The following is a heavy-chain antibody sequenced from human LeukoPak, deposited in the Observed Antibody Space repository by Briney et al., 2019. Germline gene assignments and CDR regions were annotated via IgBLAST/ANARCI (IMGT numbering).Heavy chain of an antibody. D-gene: IGHD1-26*01. CDR1: GFTFDDYA. CDR3: AKATSGSYRGNFFDY. CDR2: ISWNSSSI. V-gene: IGHV3-9*01. J-gene: IGHJ4*02. Sequence: SLRLSCAASGFTFDDYAMHWVRQAPGKGLEWVSGISWNSSSIGYADSVKGRFTISRDNAKNSLYLQMNSLRAEDTALYYCAKATSGSYRGNFFDYWGQETLVTVSS.